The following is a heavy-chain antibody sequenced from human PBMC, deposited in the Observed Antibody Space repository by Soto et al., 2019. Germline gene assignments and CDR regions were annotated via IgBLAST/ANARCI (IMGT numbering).Heavy chain of an antibody. J-gene: IGHJ4*02. CDR1: GFTFSNAW. CDR3: TTGVVGRYFDWFEIHDYFDY. Sequence: GGSLRLSCAASGFTFSNAWMNWVRQAPGKGLEWVGRIKSKTDGGTTDYAAPVKGRFTISRDDSKNTLYLQMNSLKTEDTAVYYCTTGVVGRYFDWFEIHDYFDYWGQGTLVTVSS. V-gene: IGHV3-15*07. CDR2: IKSKTDGGTT. D-gene: IGHD3-9*01.